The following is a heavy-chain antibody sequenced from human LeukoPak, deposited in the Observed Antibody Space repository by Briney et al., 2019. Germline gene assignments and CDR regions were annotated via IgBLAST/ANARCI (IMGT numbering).Heavy chain of an antibody. CDR2: IIYDGSNK. Sequence: SLRLSCAASGFTFSSYAMHWVRQAPGKGLEWVAVIIYDGSNKYYADSVKGRFTISRDNSKNTLYLQMNSLRAEDTAVYYCAREGLYCSGGSCPNNYFDYWGQGTLVTVSS. CDR1: GFTFSSYA. D-gene: IGHD2-15*01. V-gene: IGHV3-30-3*01. J-gene: IGHJ4*02. CDR3: AREGLYCSGGSCPNNYFDY.